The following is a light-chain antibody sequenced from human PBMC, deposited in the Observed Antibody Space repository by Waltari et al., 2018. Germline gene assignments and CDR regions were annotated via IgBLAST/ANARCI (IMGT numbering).Light chain of an antibody. CDR3: AAWDESLYGRV. V-gene: IGLV1-44*01. CDR1: SSNIAVNT. J-gene: IGLJ2*01. Sequence: QSVLTQPPSASGTPGQTVSISCSGGSSNIAVNTVNWYQQLPGMAPKLLINGNNQRPSGVPDRFSGSKSGTSASLAISGLQSEDEADYYCAAWDESLYGRVFGGGTKLTVL. CDR2: GNN.